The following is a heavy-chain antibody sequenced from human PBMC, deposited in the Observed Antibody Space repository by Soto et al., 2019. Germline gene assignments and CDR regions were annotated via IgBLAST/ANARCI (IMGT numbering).Heavy chain of an antibody. Sequence: QVHLVESGGGLVKPGQSLSLSCAASGFTFSDYYMTWIRQAPGKGLEWISHISGSSGYTTYADSLKGRFTISRDNAKNSQDLQINSLRAEDTAVYYCARDQGSNSGSYGKDVWGQGTTVTVSS. V-gene: IGHV3-11*06. J-gene: IGHJ6*02. CDR3: ARDQGSNSGSYGKDV. D-gene: IGHD4-4*01. CDR1: GFTFSDYY. CDR2: ISGSSGYT.